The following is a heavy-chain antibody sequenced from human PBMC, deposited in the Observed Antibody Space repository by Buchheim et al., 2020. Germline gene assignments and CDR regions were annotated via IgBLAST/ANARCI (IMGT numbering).Heavy chain of an antibody. J-gene: IGHJ6*02. CDR3: ARDSGTTPNYYYYYGMDV. V-gene: IGHV3-48*04. Sequence: EVQLVESGGGLVQPGGSLRLSCAASGFTFSSYSMNWVRQAPGKGLEWVSYISSSSSTIYYADSVKGRFTISRDNAKNSLYPQMNSLRAEDTAVYYCARDSGTTPNYYYYYGMDVWGQGTT. CDR2: ISSSSSTI. CDR1: GFTFSSYS. D-gene: IGHD1-7*01.